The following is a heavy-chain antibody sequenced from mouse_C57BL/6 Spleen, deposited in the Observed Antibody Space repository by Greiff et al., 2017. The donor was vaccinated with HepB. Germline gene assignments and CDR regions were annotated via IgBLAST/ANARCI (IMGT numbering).Heavy chain of an antibody. D-gene: IGHD3-2*02. Sequence: QVQLQQPGAELVRPGSSVKLSCKASGYTFTSYWMDWVKQRPGQGLEWIGNIYPSDSETHYNQKFKDKATLTVDKSSITAYMQLSSLTSEDSAVYYCAAIDSSGFAYWGQGTLVTVSA. J-gene: IGHJ3*01. CDR2: IYPSDSET. CDR1: GYTFTSYW. V-gene: IGHV1-61*01. CDR3: AAIDSSGFAY.